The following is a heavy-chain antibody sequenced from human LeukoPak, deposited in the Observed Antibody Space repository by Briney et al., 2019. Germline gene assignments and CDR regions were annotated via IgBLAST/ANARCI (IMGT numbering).Heavy chain of an antibody. CDR2: IYHSGST. Sequence: PGTLSLTCAVSGGSISSSNWWSWVRQPPGKGLEWIGEIYHSGSTNYNPSLKSRVTISVDKSKNQFSLKLSSVTAADTAVYYCAREQRRAAGPPGAFDIWGQGTMVTVSS. V-gene: IGHV4-4*03. CDR1: GGSISSSNW. CDR3: AREQRRAAGPPGAFDI. D-gene: IGHD6-13*01. J-gene: IGHJ3*02.